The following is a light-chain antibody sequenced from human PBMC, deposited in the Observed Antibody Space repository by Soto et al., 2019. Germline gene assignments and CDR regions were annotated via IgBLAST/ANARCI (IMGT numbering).Light chain of an antibody. Sequence: QSALTQPPSASGSPGQSVTISCTGTSNDFGGYNYVSWYQQHPGKAPKLIIFEVSERPSGVPDRFSGSKSGSTASLTVSGLQAEDVADYYCSSYGGSNYVFGTGTKLTVL. CDR2: EVS. J-gene: IGLJ1*01. CDR1: SNDFGGYNY. V-gene: IGLV2-8*01. CDR3: SSYGGSNYV.